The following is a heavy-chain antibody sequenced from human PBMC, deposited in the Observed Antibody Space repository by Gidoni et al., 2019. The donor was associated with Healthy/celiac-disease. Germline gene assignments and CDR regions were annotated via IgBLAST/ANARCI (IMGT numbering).Heavy chain of an antibody. CDR2: TGET. V-gene: IGHV4-59*01. CDR3: ARVGPRAYGDYPTHFDY. Sequence: TGETNYNPSLKSRVTISVDTSKNQFSLKLSSVTAADTAVYYCARVGPRAYGDYPTHFDYWGQGTLVTVSS. D-gene: IGHD4-17*01. J-gene: IGHJ4*02.